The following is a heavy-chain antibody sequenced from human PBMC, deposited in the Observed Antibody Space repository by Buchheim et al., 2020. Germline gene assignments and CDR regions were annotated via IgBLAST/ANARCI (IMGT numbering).Heavy chain of an antibody. J-gene: IGHJ4*02. CDR3: ARMGEGSGYVDY. V-gene: IGHV4-31*03. Sequence: QLQLQESGPGLVKPSQTLSLTCTVTGGSISGANYYWRWIRQHPGKGLEWIGYISYSGSTYYNPSLKSRVIISVETSKNQFSLKLSSVTAADTAIYYCARMGEGSGYVDYWGQGTL. CDR2: ISYSGST. CDR1: GGSISGANYY. D-gene: IGHD3-22*01.